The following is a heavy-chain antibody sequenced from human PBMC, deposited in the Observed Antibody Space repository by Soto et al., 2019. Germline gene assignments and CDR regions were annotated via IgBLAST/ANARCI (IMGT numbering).Heavy chain of an antibody. Sequence: EVQLLESGGGLVQPGGSLRLSCAASGFTFSSYAMSWVRQAPGKGLEWVSAISGSGGSTYYADSVKGRFTISRDNSKNMLYLQMNSLRAEDTAVYDCAKDCYRGYDPSIDPDVDTAMDPKKLYYYYGMDVWGQGTTVTVSS. D-gene: IGHD5-18*01. CDR2: ISGSGGST. V-gene: IGHV3-23*01. CDR3: AKDCYRGYDPSIDPDVDTAMDPKKLYYYYGMDV. CDR1: GFTFSSYA. J-gene: IGHJ6*02.